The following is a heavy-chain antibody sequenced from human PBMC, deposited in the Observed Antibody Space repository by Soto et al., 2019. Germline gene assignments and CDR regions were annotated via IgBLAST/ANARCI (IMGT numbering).Heavy chain of an antibody. Sequence: HPGGPLRLSCAASGFTFSSYAMSWVRQAPGKGLEWVSAISGSGGSTYYADSVKGRFTISRDNSKNTLYLQMNSLRAEDTAVYYCAKCVGVIAAYHYWGQGTLVTVSS. V-gene: IGHV3-23*01. CDR3: AKCVGVIAAYHY. J-gene: IGHJ4*02. CDR2: ISGSGGST. D-gene: IGHD6-6*01. CDR1: GFTFSSYA.